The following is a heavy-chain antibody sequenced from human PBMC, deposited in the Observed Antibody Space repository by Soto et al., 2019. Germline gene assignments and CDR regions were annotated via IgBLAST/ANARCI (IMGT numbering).Heavy chain of an antibody. CDR1: GGAISNSSFY. CDR3: ARQDVRAWGRFDP. D-gene: IGHD7-27*01. J-gene: IGHJ5*02. V-gene: IGHV4-39*01. Sequence: QLQLQESGPGLVKPAETLSLNCTVPGGAISNSSFYWGWIRQPPGKWLEWIGTIYYSGITYYNPSLKSRVTISVDTSKKQLSLKLTFVTAADTAVYFCARQDVRAWGRFDPWGHGTLVTVSS. CDR2: IYYSGIT.